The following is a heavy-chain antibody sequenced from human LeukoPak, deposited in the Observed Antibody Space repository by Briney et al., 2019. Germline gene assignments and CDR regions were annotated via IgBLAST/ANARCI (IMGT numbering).Heavy chain of an antibody. Sequence: GASVKVSCKASGYTFTGYYMHWLRQAPGQGLEWMGWINPNSGGTNYAQKFQGRVTMTRDTSISTAYMELSRLRSDDTAVYYCARVRRSTTYYYDSSGPAVPLGDAFDIWGQGTMVTVSS. J-gene: IGHJ3*02. D-gene: IGHD3-22*01. CDR2: INPNSGGT. CDR1: GYTFTGYY. V-gene: IGHV1-2*02. CDR3: ARVRRSTTYYYDSSGPAVPLGDAFDI.